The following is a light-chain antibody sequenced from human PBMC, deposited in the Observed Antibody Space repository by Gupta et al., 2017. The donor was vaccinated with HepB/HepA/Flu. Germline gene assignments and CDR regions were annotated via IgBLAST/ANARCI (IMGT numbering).Light chain of an antibody. Sequence: SSELTQDPAVSVALGQTVRITCQGDSLRSYYASWYQQKPGQAPVLVIYGKNNRPSGIPDRFSGASSGNTASLIITGAQAEDEADYYCNSRASSGNHLEVFGGGTKLTVL. J-gene: IGLJ2*01. CDR2: GKN. V-gene: IGLV3-19*01. CDR1: SLRSYY. CDR3: NSRASSGNHLEV.